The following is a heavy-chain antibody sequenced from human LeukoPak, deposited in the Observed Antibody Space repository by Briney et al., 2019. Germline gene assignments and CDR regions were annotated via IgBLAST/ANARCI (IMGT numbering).Heavy chain of an antibody. J-gene: IGHJ6*02. CDR1: GFTFSSYS. V-gene: IGHV3-48*02. Sequence: GGSLRLSCAASGFTFSSYSMNWVRQAPGKGLEWVSYISSSSSTIYYADSVKGRFTISRDNAKNSLYLQMNSLRDEDTAVYYCARDFHYGGYYYYGMDVWGQGTTVTVSS. D-gene: IGHD4-23*01. CDR3: ARDFHYGGYYYYGMDV. CDR2: ISSSSSTI.